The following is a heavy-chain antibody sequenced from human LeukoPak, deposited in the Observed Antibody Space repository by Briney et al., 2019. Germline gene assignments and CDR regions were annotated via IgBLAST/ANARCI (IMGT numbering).Heavy chain of an antibody. D-gene: IGHD3-10*01. CDR3: VLLSYDAIHI. V-gene: IGHV2-5*01. CDR2: ISWNDAD. Sequence: SGRTLVNPTQPVTLTCTFSGFSLSTSGVGVGWIRQPQGKALEWLALISWNDADRYSPSLKPRLTITKDTSKIQVVLPMTNRDPVDTATYYCVLLSYDAIHIWVQGTMVTVCS. J-gene: IGHJ3*02. CDR1: GFSLSTSGVG.